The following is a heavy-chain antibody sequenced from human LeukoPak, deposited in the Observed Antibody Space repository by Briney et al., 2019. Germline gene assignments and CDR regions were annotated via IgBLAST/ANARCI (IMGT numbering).Heavy chain of an antibody. Sequence: GGSLRLSGEALGFPFVPFWIPWVAQAQGKGLGGGANIKQDGSEKYYVDSVKGRFTISKDNAKNSVYLQMNSLRAEDTAVYYCVRDFSLTRLERPFDSWGQGTLVTVSS. CDR3: VRDFSLTRLERPFDS. D-gene: IGHD1-1*01. CDR2: IKQDGSEK. V-gene: IGHV3-7*01. J-gene: IGHJ4*02. CDR1: GFPFVPFW.